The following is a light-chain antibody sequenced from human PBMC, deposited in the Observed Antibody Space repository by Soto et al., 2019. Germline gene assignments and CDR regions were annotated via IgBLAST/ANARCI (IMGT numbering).Light chain of an antibody. CDR1: QSVSTY. Sequence: IVLTQSPATLSLSPGERATLSCRASQSVSTYLAWYQQKSGKAPRLLIYDVSKRATGIPPRFSGSGAGTDFTLTIRSLEPEDATTYYWQQRRSSRTFGGGTKVEIK. V-gene: IGKV3-11*01. CDR2: DVS. CDR3: QQRRSSRT. J-gene: IGKJ4*01.